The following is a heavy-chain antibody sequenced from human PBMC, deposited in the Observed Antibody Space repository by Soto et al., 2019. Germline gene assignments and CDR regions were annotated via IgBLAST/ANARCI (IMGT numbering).Heavy chain of an antibody. D-gene: IGHD3-10*01. Sequence: SETLSLTCTVSGGSIRSSGYCLSWIRQQPGKGLEWIGYIYYSGSTYYNPSLKSRVTISVDTSKNQFSLKLSSVTAADTAVYYCARAANSPPYYYGSGSYYKSVGFDYWGQGTLVNVSS. CDR2: IYYSGST. J-gene: IGHJ4*02. CDR3: ARAANSPPYYYGSGSYYKSVGFDY. CDR1: GGSIRSSGYC. V-gene: IGHV4-31*03.